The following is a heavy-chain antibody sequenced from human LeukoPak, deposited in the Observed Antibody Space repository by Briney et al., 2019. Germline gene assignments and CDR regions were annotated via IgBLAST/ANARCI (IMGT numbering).Heavy chain of an antibody. Sequence: ASVKVSCKASGYTFTGYCIHWVRQAPGQGLEWMGRINPNSGDRNYAQKFQGRVTMTRDTSISAAYMELSSLRSDDTAVYYCARGAAVGQTRDYWGQGTLVTVSS. CDR3: ARGAAVGQTRDY. J-gene: IGHJ4*02. D-gene: IGHD6-13*01. CDR1: GYTFTGYC. CDR2: INPNSGDR. V-gene: IGHV1-2*06.